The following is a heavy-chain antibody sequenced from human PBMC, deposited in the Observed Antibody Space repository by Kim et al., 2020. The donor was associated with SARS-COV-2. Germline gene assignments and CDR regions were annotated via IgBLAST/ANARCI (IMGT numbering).Heavy chain of an antibody. V-gene: IGHV1-24*01. D-gene: IGHD3-10*01. J-gene: IGHJ6*02. CDR1: GYTLTELS. CDR3: ATDRMVRGVIAGGWESYYYYGMDV. CDR2: FDPEDGET. Sequence: ASVKVSCKVSGYTLTELSMHWVRQAPGKGLEWMGGFDPEDGETIYAQKFQGRVTMTEDTSTDTAYMELSSLRSEDTAVYYCATDRMVRGVIAGGWESYYYYGMDVWGQGTTVTVSS.